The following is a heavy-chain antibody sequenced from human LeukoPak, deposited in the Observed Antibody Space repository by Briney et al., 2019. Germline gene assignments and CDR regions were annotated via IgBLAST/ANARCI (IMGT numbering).Heavy chain of an antibody. V-gene: IGHV3-48*04. J-gene: IGHJ4*02. Sequence: GGSLRLSCAGSGFTFSSCSMNWVRQAPGKGLEWVSYISSDSGTIYYADSVKGRFTISRDNAKNSLYLQMNSLRAEDTAVYYCAMVRGVIFDYWGQGALVTVSS. D-gene: IGHD3-10*01. CDR3: AMVRGVIFDY. CDR2: ISSDSGTI. CDR1: GFTFSSCS.